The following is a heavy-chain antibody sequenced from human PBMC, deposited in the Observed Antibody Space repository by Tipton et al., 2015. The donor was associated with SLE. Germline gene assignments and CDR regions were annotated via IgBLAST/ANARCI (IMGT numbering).Heavy chain of an antibody. CDR1: GVSITSYTYS. J-gene: IGHJ4*02. Sequence: TLSLTCIVSGVSITSYTYSWSWIRQSAGKGLEWLGRMYITGSAIYNPSLKSRVTISVDTSKNQFSLKLSSVTAADAAVYYCARHAGDYAYFDSWGQGTLVTVSS. CDR2: MYITGSA. D-gene: IGHD4-17*01. CDR3: ARHAGDYAYFDS. V-gene: IGHV4-61*02.